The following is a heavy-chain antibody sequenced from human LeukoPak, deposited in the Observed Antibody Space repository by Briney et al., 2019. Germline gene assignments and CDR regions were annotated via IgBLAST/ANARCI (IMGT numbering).Heavy chain of an antibody. CDR1: GYTFTGYY. CDR2: INPNSGGT. CDR3: ASGGGRTGYSGSFFDLDY. J-gene: IGHJ4*02. V-gene: IGHV1-2*02. D-gene: IGHD1-26*01. Sequence: ASVKVSCKASGYTFTGYYMHWVRQARGQGLEWMGWINPNSGGTNYAQKFQGRVTMTRDTSISTAYMELSRLRSDDTAVYYCASGGGRTGYSGSFFDLDYWGQGTLVTVSS.